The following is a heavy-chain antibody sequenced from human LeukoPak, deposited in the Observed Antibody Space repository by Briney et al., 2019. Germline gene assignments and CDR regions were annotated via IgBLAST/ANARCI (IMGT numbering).Heavy chain of an antibody. V-gene: IGHV3-23*01. Sequence: PGGSLRLSCAASGFTFSSYAMSWVRQSPGKGLEWVPAISGSGGSTYYADSVKGRFTISRDNTKNTLYLQMNSLRAEDTAVYYCAKDGNQLWPDPFDYWGQGTLVTVSS. D-gene: IGHD5-18*01. J-gene: IGHJ4*02. CDR1: GFTFSSYA. CDR3: AKDGNQLWPDPFDY. CDR2: ISGSGGST.